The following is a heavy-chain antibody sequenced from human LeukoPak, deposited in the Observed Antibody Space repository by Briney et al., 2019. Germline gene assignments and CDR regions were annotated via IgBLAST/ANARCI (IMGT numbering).Heavy chain of an antibody. Sequence: ASVKVSCKASGYSFTSCYMHWVRQAPGQGLEWMGIINPSGGSTSCAQKFQGRVSMTRDMSTSTVYMELSSLRSEDTAVYYCARGREWLAWMDVWGKGTTVTVSS. CDR1: GYSFTSCY. V-gene: IGHV1-46*01. CDR3: ARGREWLAWMDV. D-gene: IGHD6-19*01. J-gene: IGHJ6*04. CDR2: INPSGGST.